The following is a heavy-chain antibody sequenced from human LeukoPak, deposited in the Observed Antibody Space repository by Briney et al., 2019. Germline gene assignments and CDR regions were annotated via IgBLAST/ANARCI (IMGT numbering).Heavy chain of an antibody. CDR3: AKRIQSAMAMGY. J-gene: IGHJ4*02. CDR2: IKQDGSEK. V-gene: IGHV3-7*03. Sequence: GGSLRLSCAASGFTFSGYWMSWVRQAPGKGLEWVANIKQDGSEKYYVDSVKGRFTISRDNAKNSLYLQMNSLRAEDTAVYYCAKRIQSAMAMGYWGQGTLVTVSS. D-gene: IGHD5-18*01. CDR1: GFTFSGYW.